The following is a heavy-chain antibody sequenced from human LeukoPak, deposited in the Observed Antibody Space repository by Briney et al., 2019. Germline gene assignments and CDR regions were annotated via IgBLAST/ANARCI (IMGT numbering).Heavy chain of an antibody. Sequence: GGGPRNSRAAPWFTLSDYYIRLVRPGPGEGVEWVSYISSSSSYTNYADSVKGRFTISRDNAKNSLYLQMNSLRADDTAVYYCARSGSHDYWGQGTLVTVSS. D-gene: IGHD1-26*01. CDR1: WFTLSDYY. CDR3: ARSGSHDY. J-gene: IGHJ4*02. CDR2: ISSSSSYT. V-gene: IGHV3-11*03.